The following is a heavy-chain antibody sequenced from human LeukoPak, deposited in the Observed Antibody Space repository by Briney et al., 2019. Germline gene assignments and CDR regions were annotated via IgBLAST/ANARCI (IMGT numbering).Heavy chain of an antibody. Sequence: GGSLRLSCAASGFTFSSYAMSWVRQAPGKGLEWVSTISGGGGFIYYADSVKGRFAISRDNSKNMLYLQMNSLRAEDTAVYYCATPTGGSHLGAWGQGTLVTVSS. CDR2: ISGGGGFI. D-gene: IGHD1-14*01. J-gene: IGHJ5*02. V-gene: IGHV3-23*01. CDR1: GFTFSSYA. CDR3: ATPTGGSHLGA.